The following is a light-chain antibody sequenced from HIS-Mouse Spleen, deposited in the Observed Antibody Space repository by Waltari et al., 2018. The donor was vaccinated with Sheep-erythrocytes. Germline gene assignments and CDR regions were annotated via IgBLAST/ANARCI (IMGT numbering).Light chain of an antibody. J-gene: IGLJ2*01. CDR3: QSYDSSLSGSV. CDR2: GNS. Sequence: QSALTQTASVSGSPGQSITISCTGTSSDVGSYNLVSWYQQLPGTAPKLLIYGNSNRPSGVPDRFSGSKSGTSASLAITGLQAEDEADYYCQSYDSSLSGSVFGGGTKLTVL. CDR1: SSDVGSYNL. V-gene: IGLV1-40*01.